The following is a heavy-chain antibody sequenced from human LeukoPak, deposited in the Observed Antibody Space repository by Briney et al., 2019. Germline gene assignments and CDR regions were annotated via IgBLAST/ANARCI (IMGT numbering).Heavy chain of an antibody. CDR3: ARWAAAATLRGYFFDY. CDR2: IYSGGST. V-gene: IGHV3-66*01. J-gene: IGHJ4*02. CDR1: GFTVSNNY. Sequence: GGSLRLSCAASGFTVSNNYMSWVRQAPGKGLEWVSAIYSGGSTYYADSVKGTFTISRDNSKNTMYLQMNSLRGEDTAVYYWARWAAAATLRGYFFDYWGQGTLVTV. D-gene: IGHD6-13*01.